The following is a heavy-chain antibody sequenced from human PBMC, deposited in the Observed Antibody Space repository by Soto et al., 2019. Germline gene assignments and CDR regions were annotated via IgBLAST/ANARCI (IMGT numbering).Heavy chain of an antibody. V-gene: IGHV1-2*04. Sequence: GASVKVSCKASGYTFTGYYMHWVRQAPGQGLEWMGWINPNSGGTNYAQKFQGWVTMTRDTSISTAHMELSRLRSDDTAVYYCARAGFGVRGVIIPSYYYGMDVWGQGTTVTVSS. J-gene: IGHJ6*02. CDR3: ARAGFGVRGVIIPSYYYGMDV. D-gene: IGHD3-10*01. CDR1: GYTFTGYY. CDR2: INPNSGGT.